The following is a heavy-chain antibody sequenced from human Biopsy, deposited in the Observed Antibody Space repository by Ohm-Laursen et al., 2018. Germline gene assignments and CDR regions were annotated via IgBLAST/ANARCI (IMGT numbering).Heavy chain of an antibody. CDR3: ARATNSTGWPYYYFYGMDV. Sequence: SETLSLTCAAYGESFNGYYWSWIRQTPGKGLEWIGEINHSGRTNYNPSLKSRVTISVDTSKNQFSLRLNSVTAADTAVYYCARATNSTGWPYYYFYGMDVWGQGTTVTVSS. CDR1: GESFNGYY. D-gene: IGHD2/OR15-2a*01. CDR2: INHSGRT. V-gene: IGHV4-34*01. J-gene: IGHJ6*02.